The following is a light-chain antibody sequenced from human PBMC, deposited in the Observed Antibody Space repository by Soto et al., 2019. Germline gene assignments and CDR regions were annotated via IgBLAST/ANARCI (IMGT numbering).Light chain of an antibody. CDR2: AAS. CDR1: RDVGSD. CDR3: LQDYGDSWT. Sequence: HMTQSPSSLSASVGEKIIITCRASRDVGSDVSWYQQKPGQAPKLLIYAASNLYTGVPSRFSGSRSGTEFTLTISSLQPEDFASYYCLQDYGDSWTFGQGTKVEIE. J-gene: IGKJ1*01. V-gene: IGKV1-6*01.